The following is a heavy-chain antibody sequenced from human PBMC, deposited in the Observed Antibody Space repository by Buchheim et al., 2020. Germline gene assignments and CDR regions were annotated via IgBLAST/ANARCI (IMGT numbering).Heavy chain of an antibody. CDR3: ARGNGYDTTWYWFDP. D-gene: IGHD6-13*01. CDR1: GFRFSSYG. Sequence: QVQLVESGGGVVQPGRSLRLSCAASGFRFSSYGMHWVRQAPGKGLEWVSLIWYDGTKTYYADNLKGRFTISRDDSKNTVFLQMNSLRPEDTAVYYCARGNGYDTTWYWFDPWGQGTL. CDR2: IWYDGTKT. V-gene: IGHV3-33*01. J-gene: IGHJ5*02.